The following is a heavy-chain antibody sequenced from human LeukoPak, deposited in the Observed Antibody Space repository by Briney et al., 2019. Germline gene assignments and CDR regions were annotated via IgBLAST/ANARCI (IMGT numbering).Heavy chain of an antibody. CDR1: GFTVSSNY. V-gene: IGHV3-66*01. D-gene: IGHD4-17*01. Sequence: GGSLRLSCAASGFTVSSNYMSWVRQAPGKGLEWVSVIYSGGSTYYADSVKGRFTIPRDNSKNTLYLQMNSLRAEDTAVYYCARGDYHSKFDYWGQGTLVTVSS. CDR3: ARGDYHSKFDY. J-gene: IGHJ4*02. CDR2: IYSGGST.